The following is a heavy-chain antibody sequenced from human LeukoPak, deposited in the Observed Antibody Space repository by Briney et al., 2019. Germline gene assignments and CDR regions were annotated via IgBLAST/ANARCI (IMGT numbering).Heavy chain of an antibody. D-gene: IGHD1-1*01. V-gene: IGHV1-8*03. CDR3: ARGPPTAQYFQH. Sequence: ASVKVSCKASGYTFTTYDINWVRQATGQGLQWMGWINPNSGNTGYAQKFQGRITITRNTSISTVYMELSSLRSEDTAVYYCARGPPTAQYFQHWGQGTLVTVSS. CDR2: INPNSGNT. CDR1: GYTFTTYD. J-gene: IGHJ1*01.